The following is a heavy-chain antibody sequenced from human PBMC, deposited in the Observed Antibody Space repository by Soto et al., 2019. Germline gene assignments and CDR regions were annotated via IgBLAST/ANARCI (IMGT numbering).Heavy chain of an antibody. D-gene: IGHD6-6*01. J-gene: IGHJ6*02. CDR1: GGTFSSYA. CDR3: ARVEYSSSGYYYYGMDV. CDR2: IIPIFGTA. Sequence: QVQLVQSGAEVKKPGSSVKVSCKASGGTFSSYAISWVRQAPGQGLECMGGIIPIFGTANYAQKFQGRVTITADESTSTAYMELSSLRSEDTAVYYCARVEYSSSGYYYYGMDVWGQGTTVTVSS. V-gene: IGHV1-69*01.